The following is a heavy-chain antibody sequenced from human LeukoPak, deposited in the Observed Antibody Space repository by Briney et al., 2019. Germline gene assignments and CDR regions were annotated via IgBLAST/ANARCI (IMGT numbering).Heavy chain of an antibody. D-gene: IGHD1-14*01. CDR3: ARASTTFDD. CDR2: ISDGGST. CDR1: GGSITSCY. J-gene: IGHJ4*02. V-gene: IGHV4-59*01. Sequence: SETLSLTCSVSGGSITSCYWSWIRQPPGKGLEWIGYISDGGSTNYNPSLKSRVSISVDTSKNQFSLKLSSVTAADTAVYFCARASTTFDDWGQGTLVTVSS.